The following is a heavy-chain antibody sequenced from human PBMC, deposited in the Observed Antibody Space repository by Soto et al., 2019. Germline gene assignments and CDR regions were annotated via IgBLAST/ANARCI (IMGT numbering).Heavy chain of an antibody. CDR3: ARHVPHVILELYYGMDV. J-gene: IGHJ6*02. CDR1: GYSFTSYR. D-gene: IGHD3-3*01. Sequence: PGESLKISCKGSGYSFTSYRISWVRQMPGKGLEWMGRIDPSGSYTNYSPSFQGHVTISADKSIGTAYLQWSSLKASDTAMYYCARHVPHVILELYYGMDVWGQGTTVTVSS. V-gene: IGHV5-10-1*01. CDR2: IDPSGSYT.